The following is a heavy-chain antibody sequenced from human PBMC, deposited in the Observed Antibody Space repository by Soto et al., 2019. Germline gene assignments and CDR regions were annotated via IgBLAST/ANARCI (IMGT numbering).Heavy chain of an antibody. CDR1: GFTFKDYY. Sequence: GGSLRLCCAASGFTFKDYYMGWIRQAPGKGLEWISYITHTGASKYYADSVRGRFTISRDNAKNSLYLEMSSLRVEDTAVYYCAREVPTSAHWGQGTLVTVSS. D-gene: IGHD3-10*01. CDR2: ITHTGASK. J-gene: IGHJ4*02. V-gene: IGHV3-11*01. CDR3: AREVPTSAH.